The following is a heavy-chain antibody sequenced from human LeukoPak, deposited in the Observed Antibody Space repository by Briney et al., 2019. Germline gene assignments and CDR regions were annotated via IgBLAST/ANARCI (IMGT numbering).Heavy chain of an antibody. J-gene: IGHJ4*02. V-gene: IGHV3-23*01. D-gene: IGHD1-1*01. CDR3: ATANWNDLIRDY. CDR2: ISGSGGST. Sequence: GGSLRLSCAASGFTFSSYAMSWVRQAPGKGLEWVSAISGSGGSTYYADSVKGRFTISRDNSKNTLYLQMNSLRAEDTAVYYCATANWNDLIRDYWGQGTLVTVSS. CDR1: GFTFSSYA.